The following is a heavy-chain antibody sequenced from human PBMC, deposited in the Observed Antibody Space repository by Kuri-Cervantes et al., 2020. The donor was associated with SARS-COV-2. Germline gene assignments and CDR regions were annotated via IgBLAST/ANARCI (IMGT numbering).Heavy chain of an antibody. V-gene: IGHV5-51*01. D-gene: IGHD2-2*01. Sequence: KVSCKGSGYSFTSYWSGWVRQMPGKGLEWMGIIYPGDSDTRYSPSFQGQVTISADKSISTAYLQWSSLKASDTAMYYCATGLVVPAAIRDYWGQGTLVTVSS. CDR3: ATGLVVPAAIRDY. J-gene: IGHJ4*02. CDR2: IYPGDSDT. CDR1: GYSFTSYW.